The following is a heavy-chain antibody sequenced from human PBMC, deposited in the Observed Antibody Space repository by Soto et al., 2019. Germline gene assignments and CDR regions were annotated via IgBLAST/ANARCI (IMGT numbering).Heavy chain of an antibody. CDR3: ARIPVDTYMTYWFDP. CDR2: VSASGYST. V-gene: IGHV3-23*01. CDR1: GFTFSDSA. Sequence: PGGSLRLSCAASGFTFSDSAMGWVRQAPGKGLEWVSSVSASGYSTYYADSVKGRFTISRDTSKNTLYLQTNSSVTAADTAVYFCARIPVDTYMTYWFDPWGQGTLVTVSS. D-gene: IGHD5-18*01. J-gene: IGHJ5*01.